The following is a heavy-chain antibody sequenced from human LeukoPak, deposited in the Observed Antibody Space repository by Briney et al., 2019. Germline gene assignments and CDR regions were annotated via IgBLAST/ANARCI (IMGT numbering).Heavy chain of an antibody. Sequence: GGSLRLSCTASGFIFNDFWMSWVRQAPGEGLEWVANIKQDGGAKNYVDSVKGRFTISRDNAKRSLYLQMNSLRAEDTAVYYCAPPPIAATGNWGQGTLVTVSS. CDR3: APPPIAATGN. CDR2: IKQDGGAK. D-gene: IGHD6-13*01. CDR1: GFIFNDFW. J-gene: IGHJ4*02. V-gene: IGHV3-7*01.